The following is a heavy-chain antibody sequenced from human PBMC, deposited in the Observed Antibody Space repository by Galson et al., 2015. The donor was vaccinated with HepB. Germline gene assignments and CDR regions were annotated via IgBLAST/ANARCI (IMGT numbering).Heavy chain of an antibody. D-gene: IGHD4-11*01. CDR2: IRSKAYGGTT. Sequence: SLRLSCAASGFTFGDYAMSWFRPAPGKGLEWVGFIRSKAYGGTTEYAASVKGRFTISRDDSKSIAYLQMNSLKTEDTAVYYCTRGPPRGDDYSNYRWFDPWGQGTLVTVSS. CDR1: GFTFGDYA. V-gene: IGHV3-49*03. J-gene: IGHJ5*02. CDR3: TRGPPRGDDYSNYRWFDP.